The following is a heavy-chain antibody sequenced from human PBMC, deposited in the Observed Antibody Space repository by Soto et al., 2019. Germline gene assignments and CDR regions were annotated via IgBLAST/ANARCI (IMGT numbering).Heavy chain of an antibody. J-gene: IGHJ4*02. CDR2: IWYDGSNK. CDR1: RVTCISYG. CDR3: ARDSSGSVVGPLGY. D-gene: IGHD1-26*01. V-gene: IGHV3-33*01. Sequence: AGGSLRLSCAASRVTCISYGMHWVRQAPGKGLEWVAVIWYDGSNKYYADSVKGRFTISRDNSKNTLYLQMNSLRAEDTAVYYCARDSSGSVVGPLGYWGQGTLVTVSS.